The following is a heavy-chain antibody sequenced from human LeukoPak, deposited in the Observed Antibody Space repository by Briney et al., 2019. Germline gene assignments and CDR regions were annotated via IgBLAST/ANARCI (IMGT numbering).Heavy chain of an antibody. V-gene: IGHV3-7*01. CDR3: ARVGPVVAATLDY. J-gene: IGHJ4*02. D-gene: IGHD2-15*01. CDR1: GFTFSSYW. CDR2: IKQDGSEK. Sequence: GGSLRLSCAASGFTFSSYWMSWVRQAPGKGLEWVANIKQDGSEKYYVDSVKGRFTISRDNAKNSLYLQMNSLRAEDTAVYYCARVGPVVAATLDYRGQGTLVTVSS.